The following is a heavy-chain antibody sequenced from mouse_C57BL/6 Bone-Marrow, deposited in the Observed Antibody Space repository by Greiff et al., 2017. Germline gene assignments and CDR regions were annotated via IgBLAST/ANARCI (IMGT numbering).Heavy chain of an antibody. CDR1: GFTFTDYY. J-gene: IGHJ2*01. CDR2: IRNKANGYTT. CDR3: ARYYGTGRYFDY. V-gene: IGHV7-3*01. Sequence: EVQGVESGGGLVQPGGSLSLSCAASGFTFTDYYMSWVRQPPGQALEWLGFIRNKANGYTTEYSVSVKGRFTISRDNSQSILYLQMNALRAEDSATYYCARYYGTGRYFDYWGQGTTLTVSS. D-gene: IGHD4-1*01.